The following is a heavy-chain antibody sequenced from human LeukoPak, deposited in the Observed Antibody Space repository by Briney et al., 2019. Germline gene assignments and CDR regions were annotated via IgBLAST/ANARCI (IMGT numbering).Heavy chain of an antibody. V-gene: IGHV3-23*01. CDR3: AKEAGYSGYDYPDY. CDR1: GFTFSSYA. D-gene: IGHD5-12*01. Sequence: GGSLRLSCAASGFTFSSYALSWVRQAPGKGLEWVSGISGSGYSTNYADSVKGRFTISRDNSKNTLYLQMNSLRADDTAVYYCAKEAGYSGYDYPDYWGQGTLVTVSS. J-gene: IGHJ4*02. CDR2: ISGSGYST.